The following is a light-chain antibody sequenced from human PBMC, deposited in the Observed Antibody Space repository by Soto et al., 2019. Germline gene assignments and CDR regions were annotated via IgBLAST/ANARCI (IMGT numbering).Light chain of an antibody. CDR1: QSVSRY. Sequence: ILLTQSPATLSLSPGESATLSCRASQSVSRYLAWYQQKTGQAPRILMYDASNRDTGIPARFSGSGSGTDFTLTISRLEPEDFAVYYCQQRSSSPITFGQGTRLEIK. V-gene: IGKV3-11*01. CDR2: DAS. CDR3: QQRSSSPIT. J-gene: IGKJ5*01.